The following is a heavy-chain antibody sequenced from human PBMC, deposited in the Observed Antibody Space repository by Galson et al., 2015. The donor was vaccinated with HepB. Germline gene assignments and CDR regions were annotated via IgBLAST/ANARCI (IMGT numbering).Heavy chain of an antibody. D-gene: IGHD3-10*01. V-gene: IGHV3-23*01. CDR3: ARDYYGSGSPDY. CDR1: GFTFSSYA. CDR2: ISGSGGST. Sequence: SLRLSCAASGFTFSSYAMSWVRQAPGKGLEWVSAISGSGGSTYYADSVKGRFTISGDNSKNTLYLQMNSLRAEDTAVYYCARDYYGSGSPDYWGQGTLVTVS. J-gene: IGHJ4*02.